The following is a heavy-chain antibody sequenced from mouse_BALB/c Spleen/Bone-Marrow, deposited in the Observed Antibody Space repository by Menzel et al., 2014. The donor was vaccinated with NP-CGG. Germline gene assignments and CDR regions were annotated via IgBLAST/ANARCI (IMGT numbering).Heavy chain of an antibody. CDR1: GYAFTSYN. D-gene: IGHD4-1*01. Sequence: VQLQQSGPELVKPGASVKVSCKASGYAFTSYNMYWVKQSHGKRLEWIGYIDTYNGGTSYNQKFKGKATLTVDKSSSTAYMHLNSLTSEDSSGYCCARSILGAMDYWGQGTSVTVSS. CDR3: ARSILGAMDY. J-gene: IGHJ4*01. CDR2: IDTYNGGT. V-gene: IGHV1S135*01.